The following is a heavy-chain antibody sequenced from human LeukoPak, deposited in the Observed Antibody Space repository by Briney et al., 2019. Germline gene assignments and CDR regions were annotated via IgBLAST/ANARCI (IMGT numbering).Heavy chain of an antibody. D-gene: IGHD6-19*01. V-gene: IGHV3-20*04. Sequence: GGSLRLSCAASGFTFDDYGMSWVRQAPGKGLEWVSGINWNGGSTGYADSVKGRFTISRDNAKNTLYLQMNSLRAEDTAVYYCARDLGSGWYLGYWGQGTLVTVSS. CDR2: INWNGGST. J-gene: IGHJ4*02. CDR3: ARDLGSGWYLGY. CDR1: GFTFDDYG.